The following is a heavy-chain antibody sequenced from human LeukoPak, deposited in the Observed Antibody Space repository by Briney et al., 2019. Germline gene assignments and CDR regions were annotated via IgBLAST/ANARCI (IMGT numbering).Heavy chain of an antibody. CDR2: IYYSGST. CDR1: GGSISSYY. J-gene: IGHJ4*02. D-gene: IGHD6-13*01. Sequence: SETLSLTCPVSGGSISSYYWSWIRQPPGKGLEWIGYIYYSGSTNYNPSLKSRVTISVDTSKNQFSLKLSSVTAADTAVYYCARRHPNSSRLSRPMYFDYWGQGTLVTVSS. CDR3: ARRHPNSSRLSRPMYFDY. V-gene: IGHV4-59*01.